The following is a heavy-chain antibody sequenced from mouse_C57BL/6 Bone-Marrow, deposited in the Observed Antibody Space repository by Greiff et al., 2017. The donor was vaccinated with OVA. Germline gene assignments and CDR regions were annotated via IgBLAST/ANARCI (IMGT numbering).Heavy chain of an antibody. CDR3: VRQRYSYGSRVFAY. Sequence: GGGLVQPKGSLKLSCAASGFSFNTYAMNWVRQAPGKGLEWVARIRSKSNNYATYYADSVKDRFTISRDDSESMLYLQMNNLKTEDTAMYYCVRQRYSYGSRVFAYWGQGTLVTVSA. CDR2: IRSKSNNYAT. V-gene: IGHV10-1*01. CDR1: GFSFNTYA. D-gene: IGHD1-1*01. J-gene: IGHJ3*01.